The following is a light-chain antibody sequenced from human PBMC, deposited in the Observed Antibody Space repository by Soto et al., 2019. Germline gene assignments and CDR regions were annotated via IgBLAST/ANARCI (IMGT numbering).Light chain of an antibody. CDR3: QQYENYWT. V-gene: IGKV1-5*01. CDR1: QPISSW. Sequence: IQMTQSPPTLSASVGGRVTITCRASQPISSWLAWYHQKPGKAPNLLIFDASNLESGVPSRFSGSGSGTEFTLTISSLQPEDFGIYYCQQYENYWTFGQGTKVDIK. J-gene: IGKJ1*01. CDR2: DAS.